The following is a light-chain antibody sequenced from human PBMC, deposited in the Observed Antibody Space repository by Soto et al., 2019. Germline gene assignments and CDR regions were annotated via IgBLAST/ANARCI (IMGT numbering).Light chain of an antibody. V-gene: IGLV2-14*01. CDR1: SSDIGAYNY. J-gene: IGLJ3*02. CDR2: GLT. Sequence: QSALTQPASVSGSPGQSITISCTGTSSDIGAYNYVSWYQQHPGKAPKLLIYGLTNRPSGVSNRFSGSKSGNTASLTISGLRAEDDADYYCSSYTTSLTLVFGGGTKVTVL. CDR3: SSYTTSLTLV.